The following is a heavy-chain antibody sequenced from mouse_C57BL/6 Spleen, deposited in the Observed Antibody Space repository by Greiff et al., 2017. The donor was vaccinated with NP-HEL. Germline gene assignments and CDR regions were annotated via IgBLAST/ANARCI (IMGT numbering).Heavy chain of an antibody. V-gene: IGHV1-80*01. D-gene: IGHD2-1*01. CDR1: GYAFGSYW. J-gene: IGHJ4*01. Sequence: VQLQQSGAELVKPGASVKISCKASGYAFGSYWMNWVKQRPGKGLEWIGQIYPGDGDTNYNGKFKGKATLTADKSSSTAYMQLSSLTSEDSAVYFCARCGYGNYDYYAMDYWGQGTSVTVSS. CDR3: ARCGYGNYDYYAMDY. CDR2: IYPGDGDT.